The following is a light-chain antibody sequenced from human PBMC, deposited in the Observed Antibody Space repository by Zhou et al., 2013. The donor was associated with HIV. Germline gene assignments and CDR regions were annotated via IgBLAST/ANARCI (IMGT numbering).Light chain of an antibody. CDR2: ETS. V-gene: IGKV3-20*01. Sequence: EIVLTQSPATLSLSPGERATLSCRASQSVSSYLAWYQQKPGQAPRLLIHETSFRATGVPGRFSGSGSETDFTLTISRLEPEDSAVYYCQQYGRSTWTFGQGTNVEIK. J-gene: IGKJ1*01. CDR1: QSVSSY. CDR3: QQYGRSTWT.